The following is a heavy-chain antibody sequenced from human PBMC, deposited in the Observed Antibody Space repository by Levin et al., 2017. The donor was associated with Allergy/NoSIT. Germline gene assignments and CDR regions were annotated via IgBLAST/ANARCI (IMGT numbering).Heavy chain of an antibody. CDR3: AKRRSSWINDAFDI. CDR1: GFTFSSYA. Sequence: GESLKISCAASGFTFSSYAMSWVRQAPGKGLEWVSAISGSGGSTYYADSVKGRFTISRDNSKNTLYLQMNSLRAEDTAVYYCAKRRSSWINDAFDIWGQGTMVTVSS. CDR2: ISGSGGST. V-gene: IGHV3-23*01. J-gene: IGHJ3*02. D-gene: IGHD6-13*01.